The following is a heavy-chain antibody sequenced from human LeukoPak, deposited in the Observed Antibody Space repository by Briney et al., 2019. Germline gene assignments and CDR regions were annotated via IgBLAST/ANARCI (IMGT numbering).Heavy chain of an antibody. CDR1: GGSFSGYY. CDR3: ARGSTVNDY. D-gene: IGHD4-17*01. CDR2: INHSGST. V-gene: IGHV4-34*01. Sequence: PSETLSLTCAVYGGSFSGYYWSWIRQPPGKGLEWIGEINHSGSTNYNPSLKSRVTISVDTSKNQLSLKLSSVTAADTAVYYCARGSTVNDYWGQGTLVTVSS. J-gene: IGHJ4*02.